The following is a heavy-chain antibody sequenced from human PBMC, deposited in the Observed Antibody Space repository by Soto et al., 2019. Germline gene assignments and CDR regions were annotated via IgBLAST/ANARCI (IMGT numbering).Heavy chain of an antibody. Sequence: QVQLVQSGAEVKKPGASVKVSCKASGYTFTSYGISWVRQAPGQGLEWMGWISAYNGNTNYAQKLQGRVTMTPDTSTGTAYMELKSLRSDDTAVYYCARKYYDFWSGYLRHYYYSMDVWGKGTTVTVSS. J-gene: IGHJ6*03. CDR3: ARKYYDFWSGYLRHYYYSMDV. CDR1: GYTFTSYG. CDR2: ISAYNGNT. D-gene: IGHD3-3*01. V-gene: IGHV1-18*01.